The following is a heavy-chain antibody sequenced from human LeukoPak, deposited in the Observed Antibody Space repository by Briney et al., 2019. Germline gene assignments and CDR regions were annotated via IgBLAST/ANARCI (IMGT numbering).Heavy chain of an antibody. J-gene: IGHJ6*02. CDR2: IYSGGST. CDR3: ARGKPLYGMDV. CDR1: GFTLSSNY. V-gene: IGHV3-53*01. Sequence: GASLRLSCAASGFTLSSNYMSWVRQAPGKGLEWVSVIYSGGSTYYADSVKGRFTISRDNSKNTLYLQMNSLRAEDTAVYYCARGKPLYGMDVWGQGTTVTVSS.